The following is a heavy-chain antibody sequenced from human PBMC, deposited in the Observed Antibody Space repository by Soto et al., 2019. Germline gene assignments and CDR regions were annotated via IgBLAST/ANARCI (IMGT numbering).Heavy chain of an antibody. V-gene: IGHV4-39*01. Sequence: SETLSLTCTVSGGSISSSSYYWVWIRQPPGKGLEWIGSIYYSGSTYYNPSLKSRVTISVDTSKNQFSLKLSSVTAADTAVYYCARQEGGSSWYYYYGMDVWGQGTTVTVSS. CDR2: IYYSGST. CDR3: ARQEGGSSWYYYYGMDV. D-gene: IGHD6-13*01. CDR1: GGSISSSSYY. J-gene: IGHJ6*02.